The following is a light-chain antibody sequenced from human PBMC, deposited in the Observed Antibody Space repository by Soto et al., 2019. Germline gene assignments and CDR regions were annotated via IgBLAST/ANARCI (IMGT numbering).Light chain of an antibody. CDR1: QSVRTH. Sequence: GDRVTITCRASQSVRTHLNWYHPKPGKAPELLIYAASSLQAGVPSRFSGSGSGTDFTLTISSLHPEDFGDYYCQQSYSPPRTFGQGTNLEIK. CDR2: AAS. CDR3: QQSYSPPRT. J-gene: IGKJ2*01. V-gene: IGKV1-39*01.